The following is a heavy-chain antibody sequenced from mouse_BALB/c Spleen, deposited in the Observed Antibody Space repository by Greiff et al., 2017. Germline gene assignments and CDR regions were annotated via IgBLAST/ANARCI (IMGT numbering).Heavy chain of an antibody. CDR2: IYPYNGGT. J-gene: IGHJ4*01. CDR1: GYTFTDYN. CDR3: ARRYAMDY. Sequence: VQLQQSGPELVKPGASVKISCKASGYTFTDYNMHWVKQSHGKCLEWIGYIYPYNGGTGYNQKFKSKATLTVDNSSSTAYMELRSLTSEDSAVYYCARRYAMDYWGQGTSVTVSS. V-gene: IGHV1S29*02.